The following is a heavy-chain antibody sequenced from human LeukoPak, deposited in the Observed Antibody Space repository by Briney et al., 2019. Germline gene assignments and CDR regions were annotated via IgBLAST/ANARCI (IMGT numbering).Heavy chain of an antibody. D-gene: IGHD3-22*01. CDR1: GGSISSSSYY. V-gene: IGHV4-39*07. CDR3: ARLPRRTYYYDSGGLLYFDY. Sequence: PSETLSLTCTVSGGSISSSSYYWGWIRQPPGKGLEWIGSIYYSGSTYYNPSLKSRVTISVDTSKNQFSLKLSSVTAADTAVYYCARLPRRTYYYDSGGLLYFDYWGQGTLVTVSS. J-gene: IGHJ4*02. CDR2: IYYSGST.